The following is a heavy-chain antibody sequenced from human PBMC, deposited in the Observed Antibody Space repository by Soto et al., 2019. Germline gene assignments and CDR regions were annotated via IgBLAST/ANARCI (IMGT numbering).Heavy chain of an antibody. J-gene: IGHJ3*02. CDR3: ARAAVAGRRSVAFDI. CDR2: ISYDGSNK. CDR1: GFTFSSYA. D-gene: IGHD6-19*01. Sequence: QVQLVESGGGVVQPGRSLRLSCAASGFTFSSYAMHWVRQAPGKGLEWVAVISYDGSNKYYADSVKGRFTISRDNSRLPLCLQMNSLSAEDTPVYYCARAAVAGRRSVAFDIWGQATMVTVS. V-gene: IGHV3-30-3*01.